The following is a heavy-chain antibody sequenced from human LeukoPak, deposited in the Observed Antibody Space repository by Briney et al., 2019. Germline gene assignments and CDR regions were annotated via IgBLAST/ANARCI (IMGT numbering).Heavy chain of an antibody. CDR2: ISSSSSTI. CDR3: ARGAYYYED. Sequence: GGSLRPSCTASGFAFSSYAMSWVRQAPGKGLEWVSYISSSSSTIYYADSVKGRFTISRDNAKNSLYLQMNSLRAEDTAVYYCARGAYYYEDWGQGTLVTVSS. CDR1: GFAFSSYA. J-gene: IGHJ4*02. D-gene: IGHD3-22*01. V-gene: IGHV3-48*01.